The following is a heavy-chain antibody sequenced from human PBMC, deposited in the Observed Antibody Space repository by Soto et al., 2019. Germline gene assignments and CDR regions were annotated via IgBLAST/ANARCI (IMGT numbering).Heavy chain of an antibody. CDR3: ARGRQWLARFDY. CDR2: ITHSGST. CDR1: GGSFSGYY. D-gene: IGHD6-19*01. Sequence: SETLSLTSAVYGGSFSGYYWRWIRQPPGKVLEWIGEITHSGSTNYNPSLKSRVTISVDTSKNQFSLKLSSVTATDTAVYYCARGRQWLARFDYWGQGTLVTVSS. J-gene: IGHJ4*02. V-gene: IGHV4-34*01.